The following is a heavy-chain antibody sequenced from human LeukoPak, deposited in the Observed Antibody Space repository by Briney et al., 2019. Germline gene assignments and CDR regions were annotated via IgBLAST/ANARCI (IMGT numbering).Heavy chain of an antibody. CDR1: GFTFSSYW. Sequence: SGGSLRLSCAASGFTFSSYWMSWVRQAPGKGLEWLANIKQDGSEKYYVDSVKGRFTISRDNAKNSLYLQMNSLRAEDTAVYYCARYGGDFWSGYPYYFDYWGQGTLVTVSS. V-gene: IGHV3-7*01. CDR2: IKQDGSEK. CDR3: ARYGGDFWSGYPYYFDY. J-gene: IGHJ4*02. D-gene: IGHD3-3*01.